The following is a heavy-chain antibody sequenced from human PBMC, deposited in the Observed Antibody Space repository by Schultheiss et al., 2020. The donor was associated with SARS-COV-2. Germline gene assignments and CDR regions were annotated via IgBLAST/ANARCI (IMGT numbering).Heavy chain of an antibody. CDR1: GGTFSSYA. CDR2: IIPIFGTA. J-gene: IGHJ5*02. CDR3: ARDDSGYDGLNWFDP. D-gene: IGHD5-12*01. V-gene: IGHV1-69*13. Sequence: SVKVSCKASGGTFSSYAISWVRQAPGQGLKWMGGIIPIFGTANYAQKFQGRVTITADESTSTVYMELSSLRSEDTAVYYCARDDSGYDGLNWFDPWGQGTLVTVSS.